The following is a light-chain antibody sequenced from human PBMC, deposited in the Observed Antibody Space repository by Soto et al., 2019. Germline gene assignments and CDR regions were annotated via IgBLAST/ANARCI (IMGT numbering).Light chain of an antibody. J-gene: IGKJ1*01. CDR3: XXXXXXXWX. V-gene: IGKV3-20*01. Sequence: EIVLTQSPGTLSLSPGERATLSCRASQSVSNNYLAWYQQKPGQAPRLLIYGAFNRATGIPARFSGSGSGTDFTLTISSLEPEDFAVXXXXXXXXXXWXFXXGTKVDI. CDR1: QSVSNNY. CDR2: GAF.